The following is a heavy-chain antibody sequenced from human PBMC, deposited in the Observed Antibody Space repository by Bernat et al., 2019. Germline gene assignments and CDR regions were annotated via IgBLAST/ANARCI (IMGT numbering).Heavy chain of an antibody. D-gene: IGHD3-10*01. CDR2: ISSSSSYI. J-gene: IGHJ5*02. Sequence: SCTASGFTFSNNWMHWVRQAPGKGLDWVSSISSSSSYIYYADSVKGLFNISRDNAKNSLYLQMNSLRDEDTAVYYCAKDGEDGNLFDPWGQGT. CDR3: AKDGEDGNLFDP. CDR1: GFTFSNNW. V-gene: IGHV3-21*01.